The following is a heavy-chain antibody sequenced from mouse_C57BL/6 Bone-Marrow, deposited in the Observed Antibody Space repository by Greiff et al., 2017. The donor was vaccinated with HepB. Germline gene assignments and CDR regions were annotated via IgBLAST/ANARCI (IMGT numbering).Heavy chain of an antibody. J-gene: IGHJ2*01. CDR2: INSDGGST. Sequence: EVKLVESGGGLVQPGESLKLSCESNEYEFTYHDMSWVRKTPEKRLELVAAINSDGGSTYYPDTMERRFIISRDNTKKTLYLQMSSLRSEDTALDYCATQLRLRWGWGQGTTLTVAS. CDR3: ATQLRLRWG. D-gene: IGHD3-2*02. V-gene: IGHV5-2*01. CDR1: EYEFTYHD.